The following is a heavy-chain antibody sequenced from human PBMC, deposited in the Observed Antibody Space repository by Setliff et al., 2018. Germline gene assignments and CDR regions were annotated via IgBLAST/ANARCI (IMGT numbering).Heavy chain of an antibody. CDR1: GESFSGHY. Sequence: KPSETLSLTCAVYGESFSGHYWSWIRQPPGKGLEWIGEINHSGSTNYNPSLKSRVTISVDTSKNQFSLKLSSVTAADTAVYYCARGAGWWDLWGQGTLVTVSS. CDR3: ARGAGWWDL. V-gene: IGHV4-34*01. CDR2: INHSGST. J-gene: IGHJ5*02.